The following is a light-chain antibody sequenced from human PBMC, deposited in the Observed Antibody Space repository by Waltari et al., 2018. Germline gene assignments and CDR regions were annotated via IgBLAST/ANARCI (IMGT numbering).Light chain of an antibody. CDR2: GAS. CDR1: QSVSSSD. CDR3: QQYGSSTGYT. Sequence: EIVLTPSPGTLSLSLGVRATPPCRASQSVSSSDLAWYQQKPGQAPRLLIYGASNRATAIPDRFSGSRSGTDFTLTISRLDPEDFAVYYCQQYGSSTGYTFGQGTKLEIK. J-gene: IGKJ2*01. V-gene: IGKV3-20*01.